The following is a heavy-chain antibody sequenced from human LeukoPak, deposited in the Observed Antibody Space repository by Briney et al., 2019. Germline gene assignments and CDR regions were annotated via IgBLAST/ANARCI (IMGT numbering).Heavy chain of an antibody. CDR1: GFTFSTYA. J-gene: IGHJ4*02. CDR3: AKVLRWTNFDY. CDR2: ISGSGDST. V-gene: IGHV3-23*01. Sequence: PGRSLRLSCAASGFTFSTYAMHWVRQAPGKGLEWVSAISGSGDSTYYADSVKGRFTISRDNSKNTVYLQMNSLRAEDTAVYYCAKVLRWTNFDYWGQGTLVTVSS. D-gene: IGHD4-23*01.